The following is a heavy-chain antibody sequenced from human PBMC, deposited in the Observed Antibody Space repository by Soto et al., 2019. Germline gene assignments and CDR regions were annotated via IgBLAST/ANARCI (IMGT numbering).Heavy chain of an antibody. J-gene: IGHJ4*02. CDR2: IYYSGST. CDR1: GGSISSSSYN. V-gene: IGHV4-39*01. D-gene: IGHD6-13*01. Sequence: PSETLSLTCTVSGGSISSSSYNWGCIRQPPGKGLEWIGSIYYSGSTYYNPSLTSRVTISVDTSRNQFSLKLTSVTAAHTAVYYWVSHLGRSSWYFSIPTGSPAGKFDYWGQGTLVTVSS. CDR3: VSHLGRSSWYFSIPTGSPAGKFDY.